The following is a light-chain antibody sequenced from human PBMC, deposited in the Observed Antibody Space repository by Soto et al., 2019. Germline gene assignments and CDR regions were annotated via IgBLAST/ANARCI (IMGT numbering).Light chain of an antibody. Sequence: EIVLTQSPGTLSLSPGERATLSRRASQSVSSNFLAWYQQKPGQAPRLLIYGASSRATGIPDRFSGSGSGTDFTLTISRLDPEDFALYYCQQYGRATWTFGQGTKVEIK. CDR2: GAS. CDR3: QQYGRATWT. CDR1: QSVSSNF. V-gene: IGKV3-20*01. J-gene: IGKJ1*01.